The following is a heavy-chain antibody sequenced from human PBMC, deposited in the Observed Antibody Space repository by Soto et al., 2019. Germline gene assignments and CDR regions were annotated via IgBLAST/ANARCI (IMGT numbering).Heavy chain of an antibody. V-gene: IGHV4-59*01. D-gene: IGHD2-8*01. CDR2: AYYSGNV. J-gene: IGHJ5*02. CDR1: GVSLTGYH. Sequence: RSLTCNVSGVSLTGYHWNWIRQPPGKTLEWIGFAYYSGNVLYNPSFKGRASIRVDRSKNQFSLRLTSVTAADTAVYYCARRLNLGSFDHWGQGTLVTVSS. CDR3: ARRLNLGSFDH.